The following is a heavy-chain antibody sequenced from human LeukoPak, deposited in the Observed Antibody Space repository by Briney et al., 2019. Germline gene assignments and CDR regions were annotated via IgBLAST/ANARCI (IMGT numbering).Heavy chain of an antibody. CDR3: AKEVAYGGYLNHHFDF. CDR2: FGGSGGST. D-gene: IGHD5-12*01. Sequence: GGSLRLSCAASGFTFSSYAMSWVRQAPGKGLEWVSAFGGSGGSTYYADSVKGRFTISRDNSKNTLYLQMNSLRAKDTAVYYCAKEVAYGGYLNHHFDFWGQGTLVTVSS. J-gene: IGHJ4*02. V-gene: IGHV3-23*01. CDR1: GFTFSSYA.